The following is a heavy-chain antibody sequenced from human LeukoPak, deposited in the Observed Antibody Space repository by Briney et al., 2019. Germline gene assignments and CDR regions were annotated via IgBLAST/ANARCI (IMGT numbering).Heavy chain of an antibody. V-gene: IGHV3-72*01. CDR1: GFTFSDHY. D-gene: IGHD6-25*01. CDR3: ARGGAPGAFDI. Sequence: GGSLRLSCATSGFTFSDHYMDWIRQAPGKGLEWVGRSRNKVNSYTTEYAASVKGRRTISRDDSKKSLYLQMNSLKTEDTAVYYCARGGAPGAFDIWGQGTMVIVSS. CDR2: SRNKVNSYTT. J-gene: IGHJ3*02.